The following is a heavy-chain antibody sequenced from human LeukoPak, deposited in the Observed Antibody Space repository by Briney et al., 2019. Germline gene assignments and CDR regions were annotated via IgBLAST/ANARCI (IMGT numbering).Heavy chain of an antibody. CDR2: IWYDGSNK. Sequence: GRSLRLSCAASGFTFSSYGMHWVRQAPGKGLEWVAVIWYDGSNKYYADSVKGRFTISRDNSKSTLYLQMNSLRAEDTAVYYCAKDRGQQLVLDYWGQGTLVTVSS. J-gene: IGHJ4*02. V-gene: IGHV3-33*06. CDR1: GFTFSSYG. D-gene: IGHD6-13*01. CDR3: AKDRGQQLVLDY.